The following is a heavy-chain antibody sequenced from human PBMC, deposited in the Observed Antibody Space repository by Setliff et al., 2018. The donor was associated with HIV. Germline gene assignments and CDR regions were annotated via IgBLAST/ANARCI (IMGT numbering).Heavy chain of an antibody. CDR2: MNPNSANS. D-gene: IGHD3-3*01. CDR3: SVTIIEVVTHGYFQH. Sequence: ASVKVSCKASGYTFTSYDINWVRQATGQGLEWMGWMNPNSANSGYAQKFQGRVTMTRITSESTAYMELSSLRSEDTAVYYCSVTIIEVVTHGYFQHWGKGTLVTVSS. CDR1: GYTFTSYD. V-gene: IGHV1-8*02. J-gene: IGHJ1*01.